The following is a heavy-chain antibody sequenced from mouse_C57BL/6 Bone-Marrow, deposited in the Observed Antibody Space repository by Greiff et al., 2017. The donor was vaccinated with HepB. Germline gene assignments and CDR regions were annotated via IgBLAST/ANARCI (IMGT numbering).Heavy chain of an antibody. CDR2: FYPGSGSI. Sequence: LVESGAELVKPGASVKLSCKASGYTFTEYTIHWVKQRSGQGLEWIGWFYPGSGSIKYNEKFKDKATLTADKSSSTVYMELSRLTSEDSAVYFCARHEAFLITTVSPFAYWGQGTLVTVSA. CDR3: ARHEAFLITTVSPFAY. CDR1: GYTFTEYT. J-gene: IGHJ3*01. D-gene: IGHD1-1*01. V-gene: IGHV1-62-2*01.